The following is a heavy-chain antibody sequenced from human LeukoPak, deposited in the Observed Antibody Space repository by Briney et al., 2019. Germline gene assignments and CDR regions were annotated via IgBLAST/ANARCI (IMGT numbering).Heavy chain of an antibody. Sequence: ASVKVSCKASGYTFTSYAMHWVRQAPGQRLEWMGWINAGNGNTKYSQKFQGRVTITRDTSASTAYMELSSLRSEDTAVYYCARDFDPLTTAATMGYWGQGTLVTVSS. V-gene: IGHV1-3*01. D-gene: IGHD4-23*01. J-gene: IGHJ4*02. CDR1: GYTFTSYA. CDR3: ARDFDPLTTAATMGY. CDR2: INAGNGNT.